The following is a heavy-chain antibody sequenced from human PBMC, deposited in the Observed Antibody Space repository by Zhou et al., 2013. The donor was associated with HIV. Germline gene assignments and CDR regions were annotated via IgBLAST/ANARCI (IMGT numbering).Heavy chain of an antibody. CDR1: GYTFTGYY. V-gene: IGHV1-2*04. CDR3: AEGLITYHSSWLSQAFDY. Sequence: QVQLVQSGAEGKKPGASVKVSCKASGYTFTGYYIHWVRQAPGQGLEWMGWINPNSGGAKYAQKFQGWVTMTTDTSISTAYMELSRLKSDDTAVYYCAEGLITYHSSWLSQAFDYLGYQGTMVTVSS. D-gene: IGHD3-22*01. J-gene: IGHJ3*02. CDR2: INPNSGGA.